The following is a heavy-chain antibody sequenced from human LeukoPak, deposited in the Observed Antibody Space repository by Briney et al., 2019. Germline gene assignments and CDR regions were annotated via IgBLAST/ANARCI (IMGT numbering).Heavy chain of an antibody. CDR1: GGTFSSYA. CDR3: ARDLMVAVAAPDY. J-gene: IGHJ4*02. Sequence: SVKVSCKASGGTFSSYAISWVRQAPGQGLEWMGGIIPIFGTANYAQKFQGRVTITADESTSTAYMELSSLRSEDTAVYYCARDLMVAVAAPDYWGQGTLVTVSS. CDR2: IIPIFGTA. V-gene: IGHV1-69*01. D-gene: IGHD6-19*01.